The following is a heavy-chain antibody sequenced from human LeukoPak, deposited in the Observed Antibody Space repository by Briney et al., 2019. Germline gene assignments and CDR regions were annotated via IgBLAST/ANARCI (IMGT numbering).Heavy chain of an antibody. CDR2: ISYDGSNK. V-gene: IGHV3-30*04. Sequence: GGSLRLSCAASGFTFSSYAMHWVRQAPGKGLEWVAVISYDGSNKYYADSVKGRFTISRDNSKNTLYLQMNSLRAEDTAVYYCAKIYSGSYYYMDVWGKGTTVTISS. J-gene: IGHJ6*03. D-gene: IGHD1-26*01. CDR1: GFTFSSYA. CDR3: AKIYSGSYYYMDV.